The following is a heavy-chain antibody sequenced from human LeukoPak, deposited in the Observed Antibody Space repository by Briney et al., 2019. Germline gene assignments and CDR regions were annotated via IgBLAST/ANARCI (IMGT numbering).Heavy chain of an antibody. D-gene: IGHD1-14*01. J-gene: IGHJ3*02. V-gene: IGHV3-53*01. CDR2: IYSGGNT. CDR1: GLTVSSNC. CDR3: ATLAITDDAFDI. Sequence: GGSLRLSCTASGLTVSSNCMSWVRQAPGKGLEWVSFIYSGGNTYYADSVKGRFTISRDNAKNSLYLQMNSLRAEDTAVYYCATLAITDDAFDIWGQGTMVTVSS.